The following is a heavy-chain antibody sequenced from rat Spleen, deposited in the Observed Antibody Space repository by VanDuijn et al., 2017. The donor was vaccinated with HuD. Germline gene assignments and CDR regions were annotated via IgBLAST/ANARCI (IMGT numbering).Heavy chain of an antibody. J-gene: IGHJ4*01. V-gene: IGHV2S12*01. CDR1: GFSLTTNG. CDR2: ISSGGST. CDR3: TRVSFLYTTDPHYVMDA. Sequence: QVHLKESGPGLVQSSQTLSLTCTVFGFSLTTNGVSWVRQPPGEGLEWVAAISSGGSTYYNSALKSRLSISRDTSKSQVFLKMNSLQTEDTATYFCTRVSFLYTTDPHYVMDAWGQGASVTVSS. D-gene: IGHD1-6*01.